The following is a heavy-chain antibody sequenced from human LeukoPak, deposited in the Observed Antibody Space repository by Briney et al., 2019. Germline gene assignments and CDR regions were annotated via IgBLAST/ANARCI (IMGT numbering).Heavy chain of an antibody. Sequence: GASVKVSCKASGYTFTSYYMHWVRQATGQWLEWMGWMNPNSGNTGYAQKFQGRVTITRNTSISTAYMELSSLRSEDTAVYYCARDPGIAAARWFDPWGQGTLVTVSS. CDR2: MNPNSGNT. CDR1: GYTFTSYY. D-gene: IGHD6-13*01. V-gene: IGHV1-8*03. CDR3: ARDPGIAAARWFDP. J-gene: IGHJ5*02.